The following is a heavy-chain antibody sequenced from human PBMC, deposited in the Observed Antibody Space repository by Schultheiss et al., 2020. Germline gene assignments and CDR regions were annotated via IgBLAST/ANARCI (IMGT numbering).Heavy chain of an antibody. CDR1: GFTFSSYE. CDR2: ISSSGSTI. D-gene: IGHD1-26*01. V-gene: IGHV3-48*03. CDR3: ARDYKERVGAIVGFAFDI. Sequence: GGSLRLSCAASGFTFSSYEMNWVRQAPGKGLEWVSYISSSGSTIYYADSVKGRFTISRDNAKNSLYLQMNSLRAEDTAVYYCARDYKERVGAIVGFAFDIWGQGTMVTVSS. J-gene: IGHJ3*02.